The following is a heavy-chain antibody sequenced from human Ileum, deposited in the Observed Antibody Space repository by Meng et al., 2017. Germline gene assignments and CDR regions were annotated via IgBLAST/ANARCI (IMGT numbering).Heavy chain of an antibody. V-gene: IGHV4-59*01. CDR3: ATYDFWSASPTNAFDS. Sequence: QVQLQQSGPGLVKPSVTLSLTCSVSGASITNYYWSWIRQPPGKALEWIGYVYYSGRTTYNPSLKSRVTISVDTSKNHFSLELVSVTAADTAVYYCATYDFWSASPTNAFDSWGQGTLVTVSS. J-gene: IGHJ4*02. CDR1: GASITNYY. CDR2: VYYSGRT. D-gene: IGHD3-3*01.